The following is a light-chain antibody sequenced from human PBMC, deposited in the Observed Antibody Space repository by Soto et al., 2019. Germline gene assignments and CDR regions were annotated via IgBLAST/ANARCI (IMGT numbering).Light chain of an antibody. CDR3: QQYNSYSRT. CDR2: KAS. CDR1: QSISSW. Sequence: DIQMTQSPSTLSACVGDRVTITCRASQSISSWLAWYQQKPGKAPKPLIYKASSLEGGVPSRFSGSGSGTEFTLTISSLQPDDFATYYCQQYNSYSRTFGQGTKVEIK. J-gene: IGKJ1*01. V-gene: IGKV1-5*03.